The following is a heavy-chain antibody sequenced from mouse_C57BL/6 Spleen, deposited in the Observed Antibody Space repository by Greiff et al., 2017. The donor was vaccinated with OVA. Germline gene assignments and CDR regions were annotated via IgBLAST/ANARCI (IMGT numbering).Heavy chain of an antibody. V-gene: IGHV1-15*01. CDR3: TRETGTGYYFDY. CDR1: GYTFTDYE. Sequence: QVQLQQSGAELVRPGASVTLSCTASGYTFTDYEMHWVKQTPVHGLEWIGAIDPETGGTAYNQKFKGKAILTADKSSSTAYMGLRSLTSEDSAVYYCTRETGTGYYFDYWGQGTTLTVSS. J-gene: IGHJ2*01. CDR2: IDPETGGT. D-gene: IGHD4-1*01.